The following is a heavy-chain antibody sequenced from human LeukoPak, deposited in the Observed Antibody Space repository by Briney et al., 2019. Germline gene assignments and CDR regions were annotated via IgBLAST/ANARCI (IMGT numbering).Heavy chain of an antibody. Sequence: GGSLRLSCAASGFTFSSYAMHWVRQAPGKGLEWVAVISYDGSNKYYADSVKGRFTISRDNSKNTLYLQMNSLRAEDTAVYYCARESDYYDSSGYYLRANFDYWDQGTLVTVSS. J-gene: IGHJ4*02. CDR1: GFTFSSYA. CDR2: ISYDGSNK. CDR3: ARESDYYDSSGYYLRANFDY. D-gene: IGHD3-22*01. V-gene: IGHV3-30*04.